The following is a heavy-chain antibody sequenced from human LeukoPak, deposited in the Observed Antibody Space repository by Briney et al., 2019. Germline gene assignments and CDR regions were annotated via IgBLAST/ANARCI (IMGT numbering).Heavy chain of an antibody. Sequence: GGSLRLSCAASGFTFSRFWMNWVRQAPGKGLEWVSSISGSNSYIFYADSVKGRFTVSRDNAKDSLYLQMNSLRAEDTAVYYCARALTTLTYEGYWGQGTLVTVSS. V-gene: IGHV3-21*01. CDR1: GFTFSRFW. J-gene: IGHJ4*02. CDR3: ARALTTLTYEGY. D-gene: IGHD1-1*01. CDR2: ISGSNSYI.